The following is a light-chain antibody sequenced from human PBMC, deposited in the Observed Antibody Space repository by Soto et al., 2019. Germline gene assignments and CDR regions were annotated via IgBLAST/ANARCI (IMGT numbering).Light chain of an antibody. CDR3: KQYGSSPRT. Sequence: EIVLTQSTVTLSLSQWERATLSCSASQFVASNSLAWYQQKPGQAPRVVIFDTSNRATGIPDRFSGSGSGTDFTLTIRRSETEDFAVYFCKQYGSSPRTFGQVTKMEIK. CDR1: QFVASNS. CDR2: DTS. V-gene: IGKV3-20*01. J-gene: IGKJ2*01.